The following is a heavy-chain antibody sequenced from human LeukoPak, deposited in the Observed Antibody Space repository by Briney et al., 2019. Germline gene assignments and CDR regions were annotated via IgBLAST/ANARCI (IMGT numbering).Heavy chain of an antibody. J-gene: IGHJ4*02. V-gene: IGHV3-53*04. CDR1: GFNVSSNY. Sequence: SGGTLRLSCEASGFNVSSNYMTWVRQAPGKGLEWVSLIYGDGTTDYADSVKGRFHVSRHNSKNTLYLQMNSLRAEDTAVYYCARGSIYLDYWGQGTLVTVSS. CDR3: ARGSIYLDY. CDR2: IYGDGTT. D-gene: IGHD3-10*01.